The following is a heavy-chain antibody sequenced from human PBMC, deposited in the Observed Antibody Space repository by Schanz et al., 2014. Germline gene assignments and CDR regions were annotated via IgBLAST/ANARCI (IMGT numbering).Heavy chain of an antibody. V-gene: IGHV3-33*01. CDR2: IWYDGSNE. Sequence: QVQLVESGGGVVQPGRSLRLSCAASGFTFSSYGMHWVRQAPGKGLEWVAIIWYDGSNEYYADSVKGRFTISRDNPKKTLYLQMNSLRAEDTAVYYCARGVRIDYWGQGTLVNVSS. CDR1: GFTFSSYG. J-gene: IGHJ4*02. CDR3: ARGVRIDY. D-gene: IGHD3-3*01.